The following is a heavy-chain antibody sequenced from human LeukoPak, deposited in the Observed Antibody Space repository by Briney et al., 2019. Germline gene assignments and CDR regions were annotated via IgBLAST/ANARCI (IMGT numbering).Heavy chain of an antibody. CDR2: IKQDGTEK. D-gene: IGHD2-8*01. CDR1: GFTFSTYR. V-gene: IGHV3-7*01. J-gene: IGHJ4*02. Sequence: PGGSLRLSCAASGFTFSTYRMSWVRQAAGKGLEWVANIKQDGTEKYYVDSVKGRFTISRDNAKNSLYLQMNSLRAEDTAVYYCASGVYYLDYWGQGTLVTVSS. CDR3: ASGVYYLDY.